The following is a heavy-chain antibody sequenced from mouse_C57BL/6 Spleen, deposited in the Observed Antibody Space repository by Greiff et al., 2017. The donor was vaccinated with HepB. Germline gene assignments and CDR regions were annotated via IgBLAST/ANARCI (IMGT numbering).Heavy chain of an antibody. Sequence: QVQLKQPGAELVKPGASVKLSCKASGYTFTSYWMQWVKQRPGQGLEWIGEIDPSDSYTNYNQKFKGKATLTVDTSSSTAYMQLSSLTSEDSAVYYCATGSPWFAYWGQGTLVTVSA. CDR2: IDPSDSYT. J-gene: IGHJ3*01. CDR1: GYTFTSYW. D-gene: IGHD1-1*01. CDR3: ATGSPWFAY. V-gene: IGHV1-50*01.